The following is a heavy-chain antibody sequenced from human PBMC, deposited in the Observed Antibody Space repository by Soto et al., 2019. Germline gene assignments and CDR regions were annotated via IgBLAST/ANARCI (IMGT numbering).Heavy chain of an antibody. CDR1: GFTFSSYA. Sequence: EVQLLESGGGLVQPGGSLRLSCAASGFTFSSYAMSWVRQAPGKGLEWVSAISGSGGSTYYADSVKGRFTISRDNSNNTLYLKMNSLRAEDTAVYYCAKDGGYSYGYSPRYYYGMDVWGQGTTVTVSS. V-gene: IGHV3-23*01. D-gene: IGHD5-18*01. CDR3: AKDGGYSYGYSPRYYYGMDV. J-gene: IGHJ6*02. CDR2: ISGSGGST.